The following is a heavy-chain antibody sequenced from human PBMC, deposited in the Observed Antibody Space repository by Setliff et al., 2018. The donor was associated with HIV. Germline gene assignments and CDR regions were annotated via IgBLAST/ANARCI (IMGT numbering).Heavy chain of an antibody. J-gene: IGHJ3*02. D-gene: IGHD5-12*01. CDR2: IIPIFGTT. Sequence: ASVKVSCKASGGTFSSYTISWVRQAPGQGLEWMGGIIPIFGTTNYAQKFQGRVTITADESTSTAYMELSSLRSEDTAVYYCAMSMATYPVSRAFDIWGQGTMVTVSS. CDR3: AMSMATYPVSRAFDI. CDR1: GGTFSSYT. V-gene: IGHV1-69*13.